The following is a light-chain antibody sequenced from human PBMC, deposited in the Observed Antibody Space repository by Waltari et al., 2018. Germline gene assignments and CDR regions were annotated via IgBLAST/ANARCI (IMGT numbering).Light chain of an antibody. Sequence: QSVLTQPASVSGSPGQSITISCTGTNSDVGGYNYVSWYQQYPGKAPRLMISDVTKRPSGVSNRFSCSKYGNTASLTISGLQAEDEADYYGSSYTSSGTLRIFGGGTKVTAL. CDR1: NSDVGGYNY. V-gene: IGLV2-14*01. CDR3: SSYTSSGTLRI. CDR2: DVT. J-gene: IGLJ2*01.